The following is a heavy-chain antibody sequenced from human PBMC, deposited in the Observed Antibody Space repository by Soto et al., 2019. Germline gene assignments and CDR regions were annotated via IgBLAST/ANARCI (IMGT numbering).Heavy chain of an antibody. D-gene: IGHD5-18*01. CDR1: GGSVSSGSYY. J-gene: IGHJ4*02. CDR2: IYYSGGT. CDR3: ARGGGVTATFDY. Sequence: SETLSLTCTVSGGSVSSGSYYWSWIRQPPGKGLEWIGYIYYSGGTNYNPSLKSRVTISVDTSKNQFSLKLSSVTAADTAVYYCARGGGVTATFDYWGQGTLVTVPQ. V-gene: IGHV4-61*01.